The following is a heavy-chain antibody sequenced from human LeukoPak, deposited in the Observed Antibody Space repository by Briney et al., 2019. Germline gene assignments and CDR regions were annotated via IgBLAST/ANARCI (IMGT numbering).Heavy chain of an antibody. J-gene: IGHJ4*02. D-gene: IGHD3-22*01. CDR1: GFTFSSYA. V-gene: IGHV3-23*01. Sequence: GGSLRLSCAASGFTFSSYAMSWARQAPGKGLEWVSAISGSGGSTYYADSVKGRFTISRDNSKNTLYLQMNSLRAEDTAVYYCAKDHGYYYDSSGYYPFDYWGQGTLVTVSS. CDR2: ISGSGGST. CDR3: AKDHGYYYDSSGYYPFDY.